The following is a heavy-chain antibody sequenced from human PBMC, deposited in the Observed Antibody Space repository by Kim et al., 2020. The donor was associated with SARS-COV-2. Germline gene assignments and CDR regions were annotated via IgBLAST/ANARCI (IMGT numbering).Heavy chain of an antibody. CDR2: IIPILGIA. CDR3: ARGQTVVTSPFDY. D-gene: IGHD2-15*01. V-gene: IGHV1-69*04. CDR1: GGTFSSYA. Sequence: SVKVSCKASGGTFSSYAISWVRQAPGQGLEWMGRIIPILGIANYAQKFQGRVTITADKSTSTAYMELSSLRSEDTAVYYCARGQTVVTSPFDYWGQGTLVTVSS. J-gene: IGHJ4*02.